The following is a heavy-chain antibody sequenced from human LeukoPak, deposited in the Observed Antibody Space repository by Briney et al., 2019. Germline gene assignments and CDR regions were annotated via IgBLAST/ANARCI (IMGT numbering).Heavy chain of an antibody. V-gene: IGHV3-66*02. D-gene: IGHD3-3*01. CDR1: GFTVNANN. J-gene: IGHJ4*02. CDR2: VYAGGAT. Sequence: GGSLRLSCTAPGFTVNANNMNWVRQAPGKGLEWVSLVYAGGATHHAESVKGRFTISRDSSSETLYPQMNSLTTDDTGVYYCASLGGASRGCWGQGILVTVSS. CDR3: ASLGGASRGC.